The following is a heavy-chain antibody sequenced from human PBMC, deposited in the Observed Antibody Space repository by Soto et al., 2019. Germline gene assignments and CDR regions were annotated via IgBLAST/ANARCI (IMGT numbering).Heavy chain of an antibody. Sequence: QVQLVQSGAEVKKPGSSVKVSCKASGGTFSSYTISWVRQAPGQVLEWMGRIIPILGIANYAQKFQGRVTITADKSTSTAYMELSSLRSEDTAVYYCARGGYSGYGIGNDAFDIWGQGTMVTVSS. CDR2: IIPILGIA. J-gene: IGHJ3*02. V-gene: IGHV1-69*02. CDR3: ARGGYSGYGIGNDAFDI. D-gene: IGHD5-12*01. CDR1: GGTFSSYT.